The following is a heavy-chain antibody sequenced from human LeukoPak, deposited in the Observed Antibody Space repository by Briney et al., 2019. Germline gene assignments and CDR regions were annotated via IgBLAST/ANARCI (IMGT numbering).Heavy chain of an antibody. CDR1: GFTFSDYY. J-gene: IGHJ4*02. V-gene: IGHV3-11*01. CDR3: ARTDFWSGSALDY. CDR2: ISSSGSTI. D-gene: IGHD3-3*01. Sequence: GGSLRLSCAASGFTFSDYYMSRIRQAPGKGLEWVSYISSSGSTIYYADSVKGRFTISRDNAKNSLYLQMNSLRAEDTAVYYCARTDFWSGSALDYWGQGTLVTVSS.